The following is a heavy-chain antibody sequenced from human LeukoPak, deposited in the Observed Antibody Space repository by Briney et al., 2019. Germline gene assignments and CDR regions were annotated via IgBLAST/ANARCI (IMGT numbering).Heavy chain of an antibody. CDR3: AREQLTWYYFDY. J-gene: IGHJ4*02. CDR2: IKQDGSEK. V-gene: IGHV3-7*01. CDR1: GFTFSSYA. D-gene: IGHD2-8*02. Sequence: SGGSLRLSCAASGFTFSSYAMRWVRQAPGKGLEWVANIKQDGSEKYYVDSEKGRFTISRDNAKNSLYLQMNSLRAEDTAVYYCAREQLTWYYFDYWGQGTLVTVSS.